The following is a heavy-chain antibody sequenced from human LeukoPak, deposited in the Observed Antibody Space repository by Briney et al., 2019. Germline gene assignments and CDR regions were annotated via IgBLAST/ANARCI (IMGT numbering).Heavy chain of an antibody. CDR3: ARDPYSGNYGAYYYYMDV. CDR1: GFTFTSYD. J-gene: IGHJ6*03. CDR2: ITSSSSYI. D-gene: IGHD1-26*01. Sequence: GGSLRLSCAASGFTFTSYDMNWVRQAPGKGLEWVSSITSSSSYIYYADSVKGRFTISRDNAKNSLYLQMDSLRVEDTAVYYCARDPYSGNYGAYYYYMDVWGKGTTVTISS. V-gene: IGHV3-21*06.